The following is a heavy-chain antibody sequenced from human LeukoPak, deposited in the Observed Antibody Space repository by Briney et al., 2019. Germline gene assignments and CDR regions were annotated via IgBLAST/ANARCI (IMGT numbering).Heavy chain of an antibody. Sequence: SETLSLTCTVSGGSISRYYWSWIRQPPGKGLEWIGYIYYSGSTNYNPSLKSRVTISVDTSKNQFSLKLSSVTAADTAVYYCAREWSYWGQGTLVTVSS. D-gene: IGHD3-3*01. V-gene: IGHV4-59*01. CDR3: AREWSY. CDR1: GGSISRYY. CDR2: IYYSGST. J-gene: IGHJ4*02.